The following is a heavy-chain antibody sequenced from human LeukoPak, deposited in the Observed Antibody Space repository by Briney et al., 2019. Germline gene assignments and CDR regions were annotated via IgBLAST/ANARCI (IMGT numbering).Heavy chain of an antibody. V-gene: IGHV4-34*01. CDR3: ARGFYYYDSSGYYY. Sequence: SETLSLTCAVYGGSFSGYYWSWIRQPPGKGLEWIGEINHSGSTNSNPSLKSRVTISVDTSKNQFSLKLSSVTAADTAVYYCARGFYYYDSSGYYYWGQGTLVTVSS. CDR2: INHSGST. D-gene: IGHD3-22*01. CDR1: GGSFSGYY. J-gene: IGHJ4*02.